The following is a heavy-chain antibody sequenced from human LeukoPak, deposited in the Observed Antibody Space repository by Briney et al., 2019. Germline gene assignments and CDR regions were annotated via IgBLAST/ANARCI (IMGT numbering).Heavy chain of an antibody. J-gene: IGHJ6*03. CDR2: MNPNSGNT. CDR1: GCTFTSYD. D-gene: IGHD6-19*01. Sequence: ASVKVFCKASGCTFTSYDINWVRQATGQGLEWMGWMNPNSGNTGYAQKFQGRVTITRNTSISTAYMELSSLRSEDTAVYYCARAQYSRGSPGMDVWGKGTTVTVSS. CDR3: ARAQYSRGSPGMDV. V-gene: IGHV1-8*03.